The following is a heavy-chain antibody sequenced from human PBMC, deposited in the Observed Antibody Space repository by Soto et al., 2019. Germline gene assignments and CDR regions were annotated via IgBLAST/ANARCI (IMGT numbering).Heavy chain of an antibody. J-gene: IGHJ6*03. V-gene: IGHV3-74*01. D-gene: IGHD1-26*01. CDR2: IITDGSST. CDR3: ATGLSTRGYYMDA. Sequence: EVQLVESGGGLVQPGGSLILSCAASGFSFSIYWMHWVRQAPGKGLVWVSRIITDGSSTSYADSVKGRFTISRDNAKNTLYLQMNSLRAEDTAVYYCATGLSTRGYYMDAWGKGTRSPSP. CDR1: GFSFSIYW.